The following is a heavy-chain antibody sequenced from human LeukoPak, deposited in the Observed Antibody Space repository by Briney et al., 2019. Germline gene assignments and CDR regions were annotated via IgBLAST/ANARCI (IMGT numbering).Heavy chain of an antibody. Sequence: ASVKVSCKASGYTFTGYYMHWVRQAPGQGLEWMGWINPNSGGTNYAQKFQGRVTMTRDTSISTAYMELSRLTSDDTAVYYCARAFSSAHGHDAFDIWGQGTMVTVSP. CDR1: GYTFTGYY. J-gene: IGHJ3*02. V-gene: IGHV1-2*02. CDR2: INPNSGGT. D-gene: IGHD3-10*01. CDR3: ARAFSSAHGHDAFDI.